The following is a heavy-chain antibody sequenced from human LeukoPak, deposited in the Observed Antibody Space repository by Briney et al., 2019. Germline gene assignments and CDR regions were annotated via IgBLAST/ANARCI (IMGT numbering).Heavy chain of an antibody. CDR3: ARAPSGFTYGPGDH. V-gene: IGHV1-18*01. J-gene: IGHJ4*02. CDR1: GYSFTSYG. CDR2: ISTYDGNA. Sequence: ASVKVSCKASGYSFTSYGITWVRQAPGQGLEWMGWISTYDGNANYAQKLQGRVTMTTDTSTITAYIELRSLRSDDTAVYYCARAPSGFTYGPGDHWGQGTLVTVSS. D-gene: IGHD5-18*01.